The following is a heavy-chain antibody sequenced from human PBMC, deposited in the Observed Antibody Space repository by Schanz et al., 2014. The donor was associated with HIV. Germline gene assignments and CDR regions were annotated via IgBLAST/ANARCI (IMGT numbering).Heavy chain of an antibody. Sequence: QVQLVQSGAEVQMPGSSVKVSCKASGGTFSNYAMTWVRQAPGQGLEWMAIINPLTAATSYAQRFQGRVTMTKDMSTATIYLELSSLRSDDTALFYCARAPYTSGWYGVDYWGQGTLVTVSS. V-gene: IGHV1-46*01. D-gene: IGHD6-19*01. CDR1: GGTFSNYA. CDR2: INPLTAAT. J-gene: IGHJ4*02. CDR3: ARAPYTSGWYGVDY.